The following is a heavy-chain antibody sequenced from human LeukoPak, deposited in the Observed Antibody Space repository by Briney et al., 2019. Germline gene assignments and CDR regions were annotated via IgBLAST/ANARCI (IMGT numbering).Heavy chain of an antibody. Sequence: PGGSLRLSCAASGFTFSSYWMSWVRQAPGKGLEWVANIKQDGSEKYYVDSVKGRFTISRDNAKNSLYLQMNSLRAEDTAVYYCARRRYFDWLPYYYYGMDVWGHGTTVTVSS. V-gene: IGHV3-7*01. D-gene: IGHD3-9*01. J-gene: IGHJ6*02. CDR2: IKQDGSEK. CDR3: ARRRYFDWLPYYYYGMDV. CDR1: GFTFSSYW.